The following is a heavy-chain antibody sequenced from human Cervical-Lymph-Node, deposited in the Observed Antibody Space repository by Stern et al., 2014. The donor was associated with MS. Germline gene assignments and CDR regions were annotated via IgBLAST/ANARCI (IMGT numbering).Heavy chain of an antibody. D-gene: IGHD3-10*02. V-gene: IGHV2-5*02. Sequence: QVKLRESGPTLIKPTQTLTLTCTFSGFSLSTSGVGVGWIRQPPGKDLEWLAFIYWDGDQAYSPSLKSRLTITKDTSKNQVVLTMTNVDPVDTATYHCAHISMFYYYGMDVWGQGITVTVSS. CDR3: AHISMFYYYGMDV. J-gene: IGHJ6*02. CDR1: GFSLSTSGVG. CDR2: IYWDGDQ.